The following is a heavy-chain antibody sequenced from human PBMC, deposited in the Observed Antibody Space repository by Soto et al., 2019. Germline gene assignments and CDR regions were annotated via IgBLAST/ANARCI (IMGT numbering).Heavy chain of an antibody. CDR1: GFTFDDYT. V-gene: IGHV3-43*01. J-gene: IGHJ4*02. Sequence: GGSLRLSCAAYGFTFDDYTMHWVRQAPGQGLEWVALISWDGGSTYYADSVKGRFTISRDNSKNSLYLQMNSLRTEDTALYYCAKDGNSGSYYLFDYWGQGT. D-gene: IGHD1-26*01. CDR2: ISWDGGST. CDR3: AKDGNSGSYYLFDY.